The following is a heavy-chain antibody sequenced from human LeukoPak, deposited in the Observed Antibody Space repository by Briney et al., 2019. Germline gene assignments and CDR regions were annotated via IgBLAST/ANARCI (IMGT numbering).Heavy chain of an antibody. CDR2: IKQDGSEK. J-gene: IGHJ4*02. CDR3: ARGSVWFGELFRYPDY. CDR1: GFTFSSYG. Sequence: TGGSLRLSCAASGFTFSSYGMSWVRQAPGKGLEWVANIKQDGSEKYYVDSVKGRFTISRDNAKNSLYLQMNSLRAEDTAVYYCARGSVWFGELFRYPDYWGQGTLVTVSS. V-gene: IGHV3-7*01. D-gene: IGHD3-10*01.